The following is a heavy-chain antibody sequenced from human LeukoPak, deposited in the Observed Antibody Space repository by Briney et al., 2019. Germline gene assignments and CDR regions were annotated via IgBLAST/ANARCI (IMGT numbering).Heavy chain of an antibody. Sequence: ASVKVSCKASGYTFTSYGISWVRQAPGQGLEGMGWISDYNGNTTYAAKLQGRVTTTSDTSTRKAHCELRSLGSDDTAVYYCSRVPGPGMDVWGQGTTVTVSS. CDR1: GYTFTSYG. CDR2: ISDYNGNT. V-gene: IGHV1-18*01. CDR3: SRVPGPGMDV. J-gene: IGHJ6*02.